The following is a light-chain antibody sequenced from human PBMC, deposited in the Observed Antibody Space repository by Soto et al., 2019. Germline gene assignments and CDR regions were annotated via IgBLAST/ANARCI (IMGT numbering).Light chain of an antibody. Sequence: QTVVTQEPSFSVSPGGTVTLTCGLSSGSVSTSYYPSWYQQTPGQAPRTLIYSTNTRSSGVPDRFSGSILGNKAALTISGAQAHDESAYYCVLHMGSGIGVFGGGTKLTVL. CDR2: STN. J-gene: IGLJ3*02. CDR1: SGSVSTSYY. CDR3: VLHMGSGIGV. V-gene: IGLV8-61*01.